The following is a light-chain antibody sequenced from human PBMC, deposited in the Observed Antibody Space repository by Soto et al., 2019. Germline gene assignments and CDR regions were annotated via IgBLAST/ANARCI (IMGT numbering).Light chain of an antibody. Sequence: DIVMTQSPDSLAVSLGERATINCKSSQSVLYSSNNKNYLAWYQQKPGQPPKLLIYWASTRESGVPDRFSGSGSGTDVTLSRRSLQAEDVAVYYCQQDYSTPFAFGPGNKVDI. CDR1: QSVLYSSNNKNY. V-gene: IGKV4-1*01. CDR3: QQDYSTPFA. CDR2: WAS. J-gene: IGKJ3*01.